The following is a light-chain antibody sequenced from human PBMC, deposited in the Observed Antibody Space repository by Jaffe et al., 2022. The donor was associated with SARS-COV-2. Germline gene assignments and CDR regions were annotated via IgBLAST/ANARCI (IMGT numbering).Light chain of an antibody. J-gene: IGKJ1*01. CDR2: AAD. CDR1: QDISNF. V-gene: IGKV1-27*01. Sequence: DIQMTQSPSSLSASVGDRVTITCRASQDISNFLAWYQQKPGKVPKLLIYAADTLQSGVPSRFSGSGSGTDFTLTISSLQPEDVATYYCQKYASAPRTFGQGTKVEIK. CDR3: QKYASAPRT.